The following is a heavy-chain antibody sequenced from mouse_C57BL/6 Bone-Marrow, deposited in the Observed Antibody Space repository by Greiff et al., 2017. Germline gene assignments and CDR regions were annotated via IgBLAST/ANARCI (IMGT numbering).Heavy chain of an antibody. CDR1: GYTFTDYY. CDR2: IFPGSGST. D-gene: IGHD1-1*01. V-gene: IGHV1-75*01. CDR3: ARGGYYYGSSPSYYFDY. J-gene: IGHJ2*01. Sequence: VQLQQSGPELVKPGASVKISCKASGYTFTDYYINWVKQRPGQGLEWIGWIFPGSGSTYYNEKFKGKATLTVDKSSSTAYMLLSSLTSEDSAVYFCARGGYYYGSSPSYYFDYWGQGTTLTVSS.